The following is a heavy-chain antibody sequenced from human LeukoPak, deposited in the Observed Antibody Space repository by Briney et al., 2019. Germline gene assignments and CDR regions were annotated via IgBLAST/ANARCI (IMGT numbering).Heavy chain of an antibody. CDR1: GDSISSYY. CDR3: ARGDSSGSNCFDP. V-gene: IGHV4-59*01. D-gene: IGHD3-22*01. J-gene: IGHJ5*02. Sequence: SETLSLTCTVSGDSISSYYWSWVRQPAGKGLEWIGYVYYSGSTRYNPSLKSRVTMSLDTSKNQFSLMLTSVTAADTAVYYCARGDSSGSNCFDPWGQGTLVTVSS. CDR2: VYYSGST.